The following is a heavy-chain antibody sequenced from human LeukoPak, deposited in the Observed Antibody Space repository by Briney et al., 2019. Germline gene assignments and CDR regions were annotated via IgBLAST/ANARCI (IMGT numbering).Heavy chain of an antibody. V-gene: IGHV1-46*01. J-gene: IGHJ4*02. Sequence: GASVKVSCKASGYTFTSYYMHWVRQAPGQGLEWMGIINPSGGSTSYAQKFQGRVTMTRDTSTSTVYMELSSLRSEDTAVYYCARDWIITMVRGVIQDYWGQGTLVTVSS. D-gene: IGHD3-10*01. CDR3: ARDWIITMVRGVIQDY. CDR2: INPSGGST. CDR1: GYTFTSYY.